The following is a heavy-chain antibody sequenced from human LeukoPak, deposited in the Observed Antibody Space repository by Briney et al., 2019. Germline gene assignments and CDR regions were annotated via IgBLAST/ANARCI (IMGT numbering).Heavy chain of an antibody. CDR2: ISSGSSYI. CDR1: GFTFSSYS. D-gene: IGHD3-16*01. J-gene: IGHJ4*02. V-gene: IGHV3-21*01. CDR3: VRGGYGYNFDY. Sequence: GGSLRLSCAASGFTFSSYSMNWVRQAPGKGLEWVSSISSGSSYIYYADSLKGRFTISRDNAKNSLYLQMNSLRAEDTAASYCVRGGYGYNFDYWGQGNLVTVSS.